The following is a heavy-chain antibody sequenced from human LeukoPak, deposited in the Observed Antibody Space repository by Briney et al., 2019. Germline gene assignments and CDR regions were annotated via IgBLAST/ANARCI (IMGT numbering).Heavy chain of an antibody. CDR3: ARLDSTSVFDY. CDR1: GFTFSTYW. V-gene: IGHV3-7*01. CDR2: TREDGSEK. J-gene: IGHJ4*02. Sequence: GGSLRLSCTASGFTFSTYWMSWVRQAPGKGLEWVANTREDGSEKYYVDSVKGRFTISRDNAKNSLHLQMNSLRAEDTAVYYCARLDSTSVFDYWGQGALVTVSS. D-gene: IGHD2-2*01.